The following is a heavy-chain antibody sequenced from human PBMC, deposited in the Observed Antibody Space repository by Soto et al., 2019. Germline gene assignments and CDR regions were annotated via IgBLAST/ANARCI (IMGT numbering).Heavy chain of an antibody. D-gene: IGHD3-22*01. J-gene: IGHJ6*02. V-gene: IGHV4-34*01. CDR3: ASADYYDSSGYYSRKYYYYYYGMDV. CDR2: INHSGST. CDR1: GGSFSGYY. Sequence: SETLSLTCAVYGGSFSGYYWSWIRQPPGEGLEWIGEINHSGSTNYNPSLKSRVTISVDTSKNQFSLKLSSVTAADTAVYYCASADYYDSSGYYSRKYYYYYYGMDVWGQGTTVTVSS.